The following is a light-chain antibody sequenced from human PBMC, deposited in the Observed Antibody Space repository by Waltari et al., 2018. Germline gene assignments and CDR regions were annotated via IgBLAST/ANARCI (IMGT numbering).Light chain of an antibody. CDR3: SSYTTNKTPV. V-gene: IGLV2-14*03. CDR2: DVT. CDR1: SSDIGGYDY. J-gene: IGLJ2*01. Sequence: QPALTQPASVSGSPGQSITISCTGSSSDIGGYDYVSWYQQHPGKAPKLIIYDVTKRPSRISSRFSGSKSGNTASLTISGLQAEDEAEYYCSSYTTNKTPVIGGGTKVTVL.